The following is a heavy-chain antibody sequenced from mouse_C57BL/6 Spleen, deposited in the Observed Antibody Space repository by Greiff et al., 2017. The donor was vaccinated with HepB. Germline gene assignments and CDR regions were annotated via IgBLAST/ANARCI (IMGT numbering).Heavy chain of an antibody. J-gene: IGHJ1*03. CDR1: GYTFTSYW. Sequence: LQQPGAELVMPGASVKLSCKASGYTFTSYWMHWVKQRPGQGLEWIGEIDPSDSYTNYNQKFKGKSTLTVDKSSSTAYMQLSSLTSEDSAVYYCARSHSLSPYFDVWGTGTTVTVSS. CDR2: IDPSDSYT. D-gene: IGHD6-2*01. CDR3: ARSHSLSPYFDV. V-gene: IGHV1-69*01.